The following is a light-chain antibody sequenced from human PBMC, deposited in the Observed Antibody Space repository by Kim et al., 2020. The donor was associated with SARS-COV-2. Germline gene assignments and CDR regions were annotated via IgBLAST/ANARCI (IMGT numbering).Light chain of an antibody. CDR2: GKN. J-gene: IGLJ2*01. Sequence: SSELTQDPAVSVALGQTVRITCQGDSLRSYYASWYQQKPGQAPVLVIYGKNNRPSGIPDRFSGSSSGNTASLTITGAQAEDEADYYCNSRDSSGNHVVFGGGTQADRP. V-gene: IGLV3-19*01. CDR1: SLRSYY. CDR3: NSRDSSGNHVV.